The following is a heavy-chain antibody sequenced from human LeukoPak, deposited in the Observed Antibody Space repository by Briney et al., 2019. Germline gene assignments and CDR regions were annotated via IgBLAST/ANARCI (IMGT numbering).Heavy chain of an antibody. D-gene: IGHD1-26*01. CDR1: GGSFSGYY. Sequence: PSETQSLTCAVYGGSFSGYYWSWIRQPPGKGLEWIGEINHSGSTNYNPSLKSRVTISVDTSKNQFSLKLSSVTAADTAVYYCAREAGGSYAWFDPWGQGTLVTVSS. CDR3: AREAGGSYAWFDP. CDR2: INHSGST. J-gene: IGHJ5*02. V-gene: IGHV4-34*01.